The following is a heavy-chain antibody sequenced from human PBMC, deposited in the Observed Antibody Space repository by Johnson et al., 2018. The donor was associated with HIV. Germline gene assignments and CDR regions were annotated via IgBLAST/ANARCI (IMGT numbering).Heavy chain of an antibody. J-gene: IGHJ3*02. D-gene: IGHD1-26*01. V-gene: IGHV3-11*04. CDR2: ISSSGSTI. CDR3: ARNSGSYYERDAFDI. Sequence: VQLVESGGGVVQPGGSLRLSCAASGFTFSDYYMSWIRQAPGKGLEWVSYISSSGSTIYYTDSVKGRFTISRDNAKNSLYLQMNSLRAEDTAVYYCARNSGSYYERDAFDIWGQGTMVTVSS. CDR1: GFTFSDYY.